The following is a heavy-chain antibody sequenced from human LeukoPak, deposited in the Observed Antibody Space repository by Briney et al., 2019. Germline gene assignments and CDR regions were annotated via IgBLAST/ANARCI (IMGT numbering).Heavy chain of an antibody. D-gene: IGHD3-3*01. CDR1: GGSISSYY. J-gene: IGHJ3*02. V-gene: IGHV4-59*01. CDR3: ARDDTIFGVVNPRNNAFDI. CDR2: IYYSGST. Sequence: SETLSLTCTVSGGSISSYYWSWIRQPPGKGLEWIGYIYYSGSTNYNPSLKSRVTISVDTSKNQFYLKLSSVTAADTAVYYCARDDTIFGVVNPRNNAFDIWGQGTMATVSS.